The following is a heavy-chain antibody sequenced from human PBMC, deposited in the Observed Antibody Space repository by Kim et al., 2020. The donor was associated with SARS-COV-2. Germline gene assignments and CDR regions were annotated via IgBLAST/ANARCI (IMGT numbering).Heavy chain of an antibody. J-gene: IGHJ4*02. V-gene: IGHV3-30*02. CDR3: AKDDGYSSGWYPFDY. D-gene: IGHD6-19*01. Sequence: ESVKGQFTSPRDNSNNTLYRQMNSRRAEDTAVYYCAKDDGYSSGWYPFDYWGQGTLVTVSS.